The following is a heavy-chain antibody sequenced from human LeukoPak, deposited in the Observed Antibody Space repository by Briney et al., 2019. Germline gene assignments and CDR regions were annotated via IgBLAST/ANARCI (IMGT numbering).Heavy chain of an antibody. V-gene: IGHV1-2*06. Sequence: GASVKLSCKASGYTFTGYYMHWVRQAPGQGLEWMGRINPNSGGTNYEQKFQGRVTMTRDTSISTAYMELSRLRSDDTAVYYCGVDAGSLDYWGQGTLVTVSS. CDR3: GVDAGSLDY. D-gene: IGHD2-8*01. CDR1: GYTFTGYY. CDR2: INPNSGGT. J-gene: IGHJ4*02.